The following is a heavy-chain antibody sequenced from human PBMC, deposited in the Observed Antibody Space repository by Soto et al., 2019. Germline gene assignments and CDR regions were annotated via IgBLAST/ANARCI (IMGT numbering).Heavy chain of an antibody. J-gene: IGHJ6*01. CDR3: AGSIAAHYYYAMDV. CDR1: GNSIISTDYY. CDR2: IHYSGST. V-gene: IGHV4-31*03. Sequence: SETLSLTCTVSGNSIISTDYYWSWIRQHPGKGLEWIGYIHYSGSTSYNPSLKSRVTIFVDTSKKQFSLKLSSVTAADTAVYYCAGSIAAHYYYAMDVWGQGTKVTVSS. D-gene: IGHD6-6*01.